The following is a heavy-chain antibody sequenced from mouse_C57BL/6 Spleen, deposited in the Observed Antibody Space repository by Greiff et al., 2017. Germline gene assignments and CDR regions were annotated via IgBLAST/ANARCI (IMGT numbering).Heavy chain of an antibody. CDR3: AKRGGLRRGGWYFEV. J-gene: IGHJ1*03. Sequence: VKLMESGPGLVAPSPSLSISCTASGFSLTSYGVDWVRQPPGKGLEWLGVICGGGSTNYNSAPMSRLSISKDNSNSHVFLKMNSLQTSDTAMYYCAKRGGLRRGGWYFEVWGTGTTVTVAS. D-gene: IGHD2-4*01. V-gene: IGHV2-9*01. CDR1: GFSLTSYG. CDR2: ICGGGST.